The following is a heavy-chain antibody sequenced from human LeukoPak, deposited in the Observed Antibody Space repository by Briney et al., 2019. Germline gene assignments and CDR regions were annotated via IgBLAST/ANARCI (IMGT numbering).Heavy chain of an antibody. CDR2: IIPIFGTA. V-gene: IGHV1-69*13. Sequence: SVKVSCKASGGTFSSYVISWVRQAPGQGLEWMGGIIPIFGTANYAQKFQGRVTITADESTSTAYMELSSLRSEDTAVYYCARATHTAMVPYYYYYYGMDVWGQGTTVTVSS. CDR1: GGTFSSYV. CDR3: ARATHTAMVPYYYYYYGMDV. D-gene: IGHD5-18*01. J-gene: IGHJ6*02.